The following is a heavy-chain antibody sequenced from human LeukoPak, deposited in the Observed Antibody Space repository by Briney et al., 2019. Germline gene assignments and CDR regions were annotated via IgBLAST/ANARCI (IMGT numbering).Heavy chain of an antibody. CDR2: IYDSGTT. V-gene: IGHV3-23*05. Sequence: GGSLRLSCAASGFTFSIYAMSWVRQAPGKGLEWVSVIYDSGTTYYADSVKGRFLIFRDTSKNTVDLQMNSLRVEDTAVYYCAGRRSSGWYAYWGQGTLVTVSS. CDR3: AGRRSSGWYAY. D-gene: IGHD6-19*01. J-gene: IGHJ4*02. CDR1: GFTFSIYA.